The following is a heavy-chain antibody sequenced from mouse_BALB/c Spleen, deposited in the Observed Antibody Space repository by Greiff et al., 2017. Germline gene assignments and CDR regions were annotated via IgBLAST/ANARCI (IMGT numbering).Heavy chain of an antibody. J-gene: IGHJ3*01. CDR2: INPYNDGT. CDR1: GYTFTSYV. V-gene: IGHV1-14*01. Sequence: EVQLQQSGPELVKPGASVKMSCKASGYTFTSYVMHWVKQKPGQGLEWIGYINPYNDGTKYNETFKGKATLTSDKSSSTAYMELSSLTSEDSAVYYCARGLSVGGAWFAYWGQGTLVTVSA. CDR3: ARGLSVGGAWFAY. D-gene: IGHD1-1*01.